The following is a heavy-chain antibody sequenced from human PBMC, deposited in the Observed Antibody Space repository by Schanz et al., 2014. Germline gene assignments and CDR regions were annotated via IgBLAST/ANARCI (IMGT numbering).Heavy chain of an antibody. D-gene: IGHD6-19*01. V-gene: IGHV3-48*01. CDR1: GFTFSTYS. CDR2: ISRSSSTI. J-gene: IGHJ4*02. CDR3: VGIHVAVAEAFY. Sequence: EVQLVESGGGLVQPGGSLRLSCAASGFTFSTYSMNWVRQAPGKGLEWVSYISRSSSTIYYADSVKGRFTISRDNAKNTLYLQMNRLRAEEKALYYCVGIHVAVAEAFYWGQGALVIVS.